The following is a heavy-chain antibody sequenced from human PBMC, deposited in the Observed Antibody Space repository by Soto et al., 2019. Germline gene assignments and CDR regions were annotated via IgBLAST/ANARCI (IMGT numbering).Heavy chain of an antibody. Sequence: EVQLLESGGGLVQPGGSLRLSCAASGFTFSSLAMSWVRQAPGKGLEWVSAISGGGGNTYYADTVKGRVTISRDNSQNTLYLQMHSLRAEDTAVYYCAKAPPLEWVVFDFWGQGALVTVSS. CDR2: ISGGGGNT. CDR3: AKAPPLEWVVFDF. J-gene: IGHJ4*02. V-gene: IGHV3-23*01. D-gene: IGHD3-3*01. CDR1: GFTFSSLA.